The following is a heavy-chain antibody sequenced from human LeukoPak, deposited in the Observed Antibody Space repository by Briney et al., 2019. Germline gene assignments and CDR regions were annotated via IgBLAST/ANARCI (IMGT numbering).Heavy chain of an antibody. CDR3: VRGGIFRLRDVDY. J-gene: IGHJ4*02. Sequence: TGGSLRLSCAASRLTFSNYAMHWVRQAPGKGLEWVAVISYDGSSKYYADSVKGRFTISRDNSKNTLYLQMNSLRIEDTAVYYCVRGGIFRLRDVDYWGQGTLVTVSS. D-gene: IGHD3-9*01. CDR2: ISYDGSSK. CDR1: RLTFSNYA. V-gene: IGHV3-30-3*01.